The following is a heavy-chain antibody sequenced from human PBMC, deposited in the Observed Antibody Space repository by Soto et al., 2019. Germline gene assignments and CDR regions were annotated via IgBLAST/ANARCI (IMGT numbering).Heavy chain of an antibody. CDR3: TTDTDIVVVPFSMGDYYYYGMDV. D-gene: IGHD2-2*01. V-gene: IGHV3-15*07. J-gene: IGHJ6*02. Sequence: GGSLRLSCAASGFTFSNAWMNWVGQAAGKGLEWVGRIKSKTDGGTTDYAAPVKGRFTISRDDSKNTLYLQMNSLKTEDTAVYYCTTDTDIVVVPFSMGDYYYYGMDVCGQGTTVPVSS. CDR2: IKSKTDGGTT. CDR1: GFTFSNAW.